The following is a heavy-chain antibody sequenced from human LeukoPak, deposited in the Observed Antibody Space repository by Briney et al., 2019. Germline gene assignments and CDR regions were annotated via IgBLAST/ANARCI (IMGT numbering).Heavy chain of an antibody. D-gene: IGHD6-13*01. Sequence: ASVKVSCKASGYTFTDYYIHLMRQAPGQGLEWIGWINPNSGGTKNAQRFQGRVTMARDTSIRTAYMEVSGLTYDDTAVFYCARFYSSTWQFDYWGQGTLVTVSS. CDR2: INPNSGGT. J-gene: IGHJ4*02. CDR1: GYTFTDYY. CDR3: ARFYSSTWQFDY. V-gene: IGHV1-2*02.